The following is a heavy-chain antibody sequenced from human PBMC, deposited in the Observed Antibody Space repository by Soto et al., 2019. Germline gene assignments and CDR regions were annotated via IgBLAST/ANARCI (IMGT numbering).Heavy chain of an antibody. CDR2: IYYSGST. D-gene: IGHD3-10*01. CDR1: GGSVSSGSYY. CDR3: ARHVGYYGSGSDINWFDP. J-gene: IGHJ5*02. V-gene: IGHV4-61*01. Sequence: PSETLSLTCTVSGGSVSSGSYYWSWIRQPPGKGLEWIGYIYYSGSTNYNPSLKSRVTISVDTSKNQFSLKLSSVTAADTAVYYCARHVGYYGSGSDINWFDPWGQGTLVTVSS.